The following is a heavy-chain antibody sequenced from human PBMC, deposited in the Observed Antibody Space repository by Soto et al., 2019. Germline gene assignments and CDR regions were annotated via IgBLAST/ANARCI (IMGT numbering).Heavy chain of an antibody. CDR2: ISGSGIST. J-gene: IGHJ4*02. CDR3: AKSGGYNYGYQETDY. CDR1: GSTFSSYA. D-gene: IGHD5-18*01. V-gene: IGHV3-23*01. Sequence: GGSLRLSCAASGSTFSSYAMSWVRQAPGKGLEWVSAISGSGISTYYTDSVKGRFTISRDNSKNTLYLQMNSLRAEDTAVYYCAKSGGYNYGYQETDYWGQGTLVTVSS.